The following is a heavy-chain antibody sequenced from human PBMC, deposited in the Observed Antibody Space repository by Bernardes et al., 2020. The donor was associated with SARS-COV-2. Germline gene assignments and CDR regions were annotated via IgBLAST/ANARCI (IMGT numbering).Heavy chain of an antibody. CDR3: ARDTREVAAAGNYYYYYGMDV. CDR1: GFTFSDYY. D-gene: IGHD6-13*01. V-gene: IGHV3-11*01. CDR2: ISSSGSTI. Sequence: GGSLRLSCAASGFTFSDYYMSWIRQAPGKGLEWVSYISSSGSTIYYADSVKGRFTISRDNAKNSLYLQMNSLRAEDTAVYYCARDTREVAAAGNYYYYYGMDVWGQGTTVTVSS. J-gene: IGHJ6*02.